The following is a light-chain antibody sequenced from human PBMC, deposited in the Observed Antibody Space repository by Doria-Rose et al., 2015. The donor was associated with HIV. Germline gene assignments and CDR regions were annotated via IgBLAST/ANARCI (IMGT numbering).Light chain of an antibody. CDR2: QDT. CDR3: QAWDSGAVI. CDR1: KLGDKF. Sequence: SPGQTASIACSGNKLGDKFASWYQHKPGQSPVMVIYQDTKRPSGIPERFSGSNSGNTATLTISGAQLMDEADYYCQAWDSGAVIFGGGTKLTVL. V-gene: IGLV3-1*01. J-gene: IGLJ2*01.